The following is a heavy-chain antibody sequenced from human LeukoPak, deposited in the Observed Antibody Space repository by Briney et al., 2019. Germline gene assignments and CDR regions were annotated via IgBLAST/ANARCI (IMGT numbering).Heavy chain of an antibody. CDR1: GYTFTSYD. Sequence: GASVKVSCKASGYTFTSYDINWVRQATGQGLEWMGWMNPNSGNTGYAQKFQGRVTITRNTSISTAYMELSSLRSENTAVYYCARGLEGTLSDTIFGVVIIYYYYYMDVWGKGTTVTVSS. J-gene: IGHJ6*03. V-gene: IGHV1-8*03. CDR3: ARGLEGTLSDTIFGVVIIYYYYYMDV. D-gene: IGHD3-3*01. CDR2: MNPNSGNT.